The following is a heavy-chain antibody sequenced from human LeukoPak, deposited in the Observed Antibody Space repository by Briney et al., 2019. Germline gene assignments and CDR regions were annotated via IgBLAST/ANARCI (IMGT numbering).Heavy chain of an antibody. V-gene: IGHV6-1*01. CDR3: ARDPGGNSLTHMDV. CDR2: TYYRSKWSN. J-gene: IGHJ6*03. Sequence: SQTLSLTCAISGDSVSSNSATWNWFRQSPSRGLKWLGRTYYRSKWSNDYAASVKSRITINPDTSKNHFSLQLSSVTREDTAVYYCARDPGGNSLTHMDVWGKGTTVTVSS. CDR1: GDSVSSNSAT. D-gene: IGHD2/OR15-2a*01.